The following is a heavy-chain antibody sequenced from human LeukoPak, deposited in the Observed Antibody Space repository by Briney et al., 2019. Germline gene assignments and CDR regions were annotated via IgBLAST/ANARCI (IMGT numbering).Heavy chain of an antibody. J-gene: IGHJ6*02. CDR1: GGSISSYY. CDR3: ASADYYYGMDV. V-gene: IGHV4-59*08. Sequence: PSETLSLTCTVSGGSISSYYWSWIRQPPGKGLEWIGYIYYSGSTNYNPSLKSRVTISVDTSKNQFSLKLSSVTAADTAVYYCASADYYYGMDVWGQGTTATVSS. CDR2: IYYSGST.